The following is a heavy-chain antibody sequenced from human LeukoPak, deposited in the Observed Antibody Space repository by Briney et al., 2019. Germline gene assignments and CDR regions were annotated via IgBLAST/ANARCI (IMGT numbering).Heavy chain of an antibody. Sequence: ASVKVSCKASGYTFTSNGISWVRQAPGQGLEWMGWISAYNGNTNYAQKLQGRVTMTTDTSTSTAYMELRSLRSDDTAVYYCARDPQRGQQLVHFDYWGQGTLVTVSS. CDR2: ISAYNGNT. D-gene: IGHD6-13*01. V-gene: IGHV1-18*01. CDR3: ARDPQRGQQLVHFDY. CDR1: GYTFTSNG. J-gene: IGHJ4*02.